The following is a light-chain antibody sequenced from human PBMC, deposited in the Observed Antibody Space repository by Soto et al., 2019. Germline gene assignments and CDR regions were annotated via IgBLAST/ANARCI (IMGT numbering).Light chain of an antibody. CDR3: HRYGACPT. Sequence: DIVLTQSPGTLSLSPGERVTLSCRASQSVNSNSLAWYQQKRGQPPRLLSYGATSRATGTPDRFSGSGYGTYFNLTLRGLEPEDCAVYLCHRYGACPTFGGGTTV. V-gene: IGKV3-20*01. CDR2: GAT. J-gene: IGKJ4*01. CDR1: QSVNSNS.